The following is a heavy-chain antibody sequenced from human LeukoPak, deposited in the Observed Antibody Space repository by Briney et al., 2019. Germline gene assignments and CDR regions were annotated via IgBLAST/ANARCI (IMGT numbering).Heavy chain of an antibody. D-gene: IGHD6-6*01. V-gene: IGHV4-4*07. CDR2: IYTSGSA. CDR1: GGSISSYY. CDR3: ARSLWYSSSFFY. J-gene: IGHJ4*02. Sequence: SETLSLTCTVSGGSISSYYWSWIRQPAGKGLEWIGRIYTSGSANYNPSLKSRVTMSVDTSKNQFSLKLSSVTAADTAVYYCARSLWYSSSFFYWGQGTLVTVSS.